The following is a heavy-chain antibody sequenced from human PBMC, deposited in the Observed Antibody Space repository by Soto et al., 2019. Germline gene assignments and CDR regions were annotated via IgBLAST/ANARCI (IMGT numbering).Heavy chain of an antibody. CDR1: GFTFSNSA. CDR3: AAEVDSGGGCCHFDY. CDR2: IGVARGNT. Sequence: QVQVVQSGPEVKKPGTSVKVSCKTSGFTFSNSAIQWMRQAPGQRLEWIGWIGVARGNTNYAQNLQGRVAITRDMSTNTAYMELSTLTSDDAAVYYCAAEVDSGGGCCHFDYWGQGALVTVSS. D-gene: IGHD2-15*01. V-gene: IGHV1-58*02. J-gene: IGHJ4*02.